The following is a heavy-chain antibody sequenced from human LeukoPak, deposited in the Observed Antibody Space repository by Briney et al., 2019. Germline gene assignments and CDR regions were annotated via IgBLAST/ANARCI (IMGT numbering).Heavy chain of an antibody. D-gene: IGHD1-1*01. V-gene: IGHV3-23*01. CDR1: GFTFSSYG. CDR3: AKGQGGTGFDY. CDR2: ISGSGSST. J-gene: IGHJ4*02. Sequence: GGSLRPSCAASGFTFSSYGMSWVRQAPGKGLEWVSAISGSGSSTYYADSVKGRFTISRDNSKNTLYLQMNSLRAEDTAVYYCAKGQGGTGFDYWGQGTLVTVSS.